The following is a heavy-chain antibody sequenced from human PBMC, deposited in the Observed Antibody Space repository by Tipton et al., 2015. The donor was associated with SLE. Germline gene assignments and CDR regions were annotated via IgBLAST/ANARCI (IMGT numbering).Heavy chain of an antibody. Sequence: GLVKPSQTLSLTCAISGDSVSSNSAAWNWIRQSPSRGLEWLGRTYYRSKWYNDYAVSVKSRITINPDTSKNQFSLKLTSVTAADTAVYYCATSGDGDDGSSHWYFDLWGRGTLVTVSS. D-gene: IGHD4-17*01. J-gene: IGHJ2*01. CDR3: ATSGDGDDGSSHWYFDL. CDR1: GDSVSSNSAA. CDR2: TYYRSKWYN. V-gene: IGHV6-1*01.